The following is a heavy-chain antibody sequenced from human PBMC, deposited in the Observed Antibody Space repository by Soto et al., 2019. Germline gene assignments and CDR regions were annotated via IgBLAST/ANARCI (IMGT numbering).Heavy chain of an antibody. CDR3: AKGPIFGVENIYDY. CDR1: GFTFSSYA. J-gene: IGHJ4*02. D-gene: IGHD3-3*01. CDR2: MSGAGRSS. V-gene: IGHV3-23*01. Sequence: GVSLRLSCAASGFTFSSYAMSWVRQAPGKGLEWVSSMSGAGRSSYDADSVKGRFTISRDNSKNTLYLQMNNLRAEDTALYYCAKGPIFGVENIYDYWGQGTLVTVSS.